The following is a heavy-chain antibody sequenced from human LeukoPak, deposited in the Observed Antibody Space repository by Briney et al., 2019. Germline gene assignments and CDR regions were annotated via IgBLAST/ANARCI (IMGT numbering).Heavy chain of an antibody. CDR3: AKGGYRYSNNWSADY. Sequence: GGSLRLSCAASGFTFSDYDMHWVRRAPGKGLEWVTFIWFDGSNKVYADSVKGRFTISRDNSKNTLSLQMNSLRGEDTAVYYCAKGGYRYSNNWSADYWGQGILVTVSS. CDR1: GFTFSDYD. J-gene: IGHJ4*02. CDR2: IWFDGSNK. V-gene: IGHV3-30*02. D-gene: IGHD6-13*01.